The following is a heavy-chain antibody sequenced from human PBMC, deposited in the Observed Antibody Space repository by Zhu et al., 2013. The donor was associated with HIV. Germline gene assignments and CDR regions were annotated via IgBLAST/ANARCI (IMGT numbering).Heavy chain of an antibody. CDR2: IIPIFGTA. J-gene: IGHJ6*02. CDR1: GGTFSSYA. Sequence: VKKPGSSVKVSCKASGGTFSSYAISWVRQAPGQGLEWMGGIIPIFGTANYAQKFQGRVTITADESTSTAYMELSSLRSEDTAVYYCAREENNVDTAMVGRPYGMDVWGQGTTVTVSS. V-gene: IGHV1-69*01. D-gene: IGHD5-18*01. CDR3: AREENNVDTAMVGRPYGMDV.